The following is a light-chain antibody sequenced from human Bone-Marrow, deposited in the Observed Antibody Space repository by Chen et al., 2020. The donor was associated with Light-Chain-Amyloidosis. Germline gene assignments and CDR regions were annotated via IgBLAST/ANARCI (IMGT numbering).Light chain of an antibody. CDR2: DDS. Sequence: SYFLTQPPSVSVAPGQTARITCEGNNIGSKPVHWYPQRPGQAPVLVVYDDSDRPSGIPERISGSNSGNTATLTIRRVEAGDEADYYCQVWDSNSDHHVVFGGGTKLTVL. J-gene: IGLJ2*01. CDR1: NIGSKP. CDR3: QVWDSNSDHHVV. V-gene: IGLV3-21*02.